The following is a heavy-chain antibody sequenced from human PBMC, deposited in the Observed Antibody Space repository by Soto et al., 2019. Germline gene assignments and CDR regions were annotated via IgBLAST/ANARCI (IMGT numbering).Heavy chain of an antibody. V-gene: IGHV1-18*04. CDR2: ISAYNGNT. D-gene: IGHD6-19*01. CDR1: GYTFASYG. J-gene: IGHJ5*02. Sequence: ASVKVSCTASGYTFASYGISWVRQAPGQGLEWMGWISAYNGNTNYAQKLQGRVTMTTDTSTSTAYMELRSLRSDDTAVYYCARGSSSGWYKDWFDPWGQGTLVTVSS. CDR3: ARGSSSGWYKDWFDP.